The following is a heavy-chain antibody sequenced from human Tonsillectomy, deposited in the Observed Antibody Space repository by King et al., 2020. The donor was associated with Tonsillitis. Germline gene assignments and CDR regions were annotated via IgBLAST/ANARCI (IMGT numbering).Heavy chain of an antibody. Sequence: QLQESGPGLVKPSETLSLTCTVSGGSISSYYWSWIRQPPGKGLEWIGYIYYSGSTNYNPSLMSLFTISVDTSKNQFSLKLSSVTAADTAFYYWARGLSMITFGGVISIDTFDIWGQGTMVTVSS. V-gene: IGHV4-59*01. J-gene: IGHJ3*02. D-gene: IGHD3-16*02. CDR3: ARGLSMITFGGVISIDTFDI. CDR2: IYYSGST. CDR1: GGSISSYY.